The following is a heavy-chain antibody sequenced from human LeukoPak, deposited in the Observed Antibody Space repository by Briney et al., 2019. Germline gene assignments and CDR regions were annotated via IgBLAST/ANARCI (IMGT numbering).Heavy chain of an antibody. CDR2: ITSSGTYI. J-gene: IGHJ5*02. CDR1: GFTFNNYN. V-gene: IGHV3-21*01. CDR3: VYGGSYHVA. Sequence: PGGSLRLSCAASGFTFNNYNMNWVRQAPGKALEWVSSITSSGTYIFYADSVKGRFTISRDNAKNSLYLQMNSLRAEDTAVYFCVYGGSYHVAWGQGTLVTVSS. D-gene: IGHD1-26*01.